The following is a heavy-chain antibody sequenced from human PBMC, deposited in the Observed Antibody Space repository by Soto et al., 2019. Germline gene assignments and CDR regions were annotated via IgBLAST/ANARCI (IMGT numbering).Heavy chain of an antibody. Sequence: QVQLQESGPGLVKPSQTLSLTCTVSGGSISSGGYYWSWIRQHPGKGLEWIGYIYYSGSTYYNPSLKSRVTISVDTSKNQFSLKLSSVTAADTAVYYCAREWAAMVTPLDYYYYYGMDVWGQGTTVTVSS. CDR3: AREWAAMVTPLDYYYYYGMDV. V-gene: IGHV4-31*03. CDR2: IYYSGST. J-gene: IGHJ6*02. D-gene: IGHD5-18*01. CDR1: GGSISSGGYY.